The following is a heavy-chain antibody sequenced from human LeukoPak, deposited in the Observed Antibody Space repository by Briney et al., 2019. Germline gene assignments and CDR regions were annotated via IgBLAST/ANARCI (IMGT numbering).Heavy chain of an antibody. CDR2: IFPADSDT. V-gene: IGHV5-51*01. D-gene: IGHD6-13*01. J-gene: IGHJ4*02. CDR3: ASVYSSTSGDY. CDR1: GHSFTTYW. Sequence: GESLKISCRASGHSFTTYWIGWVRQMPGKGLEWMGVIFPADSDTRYSPSFQGQVTISADKSISTAYLQWSSLKASDTAMYYCASVYSSTSGDYWGQGTLVTVSS.